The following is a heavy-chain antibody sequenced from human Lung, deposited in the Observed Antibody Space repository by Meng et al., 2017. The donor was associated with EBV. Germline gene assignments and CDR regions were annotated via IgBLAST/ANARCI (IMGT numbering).Heavy chain of an antibody. D-gene: IGHD6-19*01. V-gene: IGHV1-18*01. Sequence: QLNAMQSGAEVKKPGASVRGSCKAYGYTFTHQGISWIRQAPGQGLEWMGWISCYNGDTNYAQKFQGRVTMTTDTSTSTAYMDLRSLRSDDTAVYYCARDPSNTSGRYAYFDYWGQGTLVTVSS. CDR2: ISCYNGDT. CDR1: GYTFTHQG. J-gene: IGHJ4*02. CDR3: ARDPSNTSGRYAYFDY.